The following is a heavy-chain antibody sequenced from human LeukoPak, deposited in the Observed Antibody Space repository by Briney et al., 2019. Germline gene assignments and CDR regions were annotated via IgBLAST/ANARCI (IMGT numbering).Heavy chain of an antibody. J-gene: IGHJ4*02. D-gene: IGHD5-24*01. Sequence: SETLSLTCTVSGGSISSYYWSWIRQPPGKGLEWIGYISYSGSTNYNPSLKSRVTISVDTSKNQFSLRLSYVTAADPAAYFCARCRDGYPPYDYWGQGTLVTVSS. CDR1: GGSISSYY. CDR3: ARCRDGYPPYDY. V-gene: IGHV4-59*01. CDR2: ISYSGST.